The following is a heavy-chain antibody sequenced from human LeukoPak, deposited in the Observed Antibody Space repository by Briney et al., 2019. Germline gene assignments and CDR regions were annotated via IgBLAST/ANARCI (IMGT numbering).Heavy chain of an antibody. J-gene: IGHJ4*02. CDR3: AKDLAYGDYLPDY. Sequence: GGSLRLSCAASGFTFSDYSMNWVRQAPGKGLEWVSAISGSGGSTYYADSVKGRFTISRDNSKNTLYLQMNSLRAEDTAVYYCAKDLAYGDYLPDYWGQGTLVTVSS. CDR2: ISGSGGST. D-gene: IGHD4-17*01. CDR1: GFTFSDYS. V-gene: IGHV3-23*01.